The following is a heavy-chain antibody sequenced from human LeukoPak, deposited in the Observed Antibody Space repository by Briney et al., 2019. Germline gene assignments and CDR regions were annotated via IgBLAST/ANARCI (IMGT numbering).Heavy chain of an antibody. D-gene: IGHD3-22*01. CDR1: VDTFSSYA. Sequence: GSSVKVSCKASVDTFSSYAISWVRQAPGQGLEWMGGIIPIFGTANYAQKFQGRVTITTDESTSTAYMELSSLRSEDTAVYYCARSYYYDSSGYYLEYYIDYWGQGTLVTVSS. J-gene: IGHJ4*02. CDR2: IIPIFGTA. CDR3: ARSYYYDSSGYYLEYYIDY. V-gene: IGHV1-69*05.